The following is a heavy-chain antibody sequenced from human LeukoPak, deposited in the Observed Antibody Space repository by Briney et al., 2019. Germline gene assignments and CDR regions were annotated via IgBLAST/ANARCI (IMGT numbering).Heavy chain of an antibody. CDR3: ARGLRPFDP. CDR1: GGTFSSYA. J-gene: IGHJ5*02. Sequence: ASVTVSCKASGGTFSSYAISWVRQAPGRGLEWVGWMNPNSGNTGYAQKFQGRVTMTRNTSISTAYMELSSLSSEDTAVYYCARGLRPFDPWGQGTLVTVSS. CDR2: MNPNSGNT. V-gene: IGHV1-8*02.